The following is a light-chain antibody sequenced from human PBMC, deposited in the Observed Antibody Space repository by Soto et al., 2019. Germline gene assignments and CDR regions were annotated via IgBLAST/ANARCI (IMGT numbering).Light chain of an antibody. CDR2: SVS. CDR3: QQTFSKIVT. CDR1: QSIHTA. Sequence: DIRLTQSPSSLSASVGDRVPITCRSSQSIHTALNWFQVQPGKAPKMLIFSVSSLQSGVPGRFSGSGSGADFSLTISSLQPEDFATYYCQQTFSKIVTFGGGTRVEI. V-gene: IGKV1-39*01. J-gene: IGKJ4*01.